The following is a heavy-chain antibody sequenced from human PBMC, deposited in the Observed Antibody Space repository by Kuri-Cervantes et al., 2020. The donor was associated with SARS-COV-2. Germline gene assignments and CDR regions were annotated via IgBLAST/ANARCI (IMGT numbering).Heavy chain of an antibody. CDR3: AFVVATMEDFDY. D-gene: IGHD5-12*01. J-gene: IGHJ4*02. CDR1: GYPFTGYY. Sequence: ASVKVSCKPSGYPFTGYYIHWVRQAPGQGLEWMGWINPNSGGTTYAQKFQGRVTMTRDTSINTAYMELSRLRSDDTAVYYCAFVVATMEDFDYWGQGTLVTVSS. CDR2: INPNSGGT. V-gene: IGHV1-2*02.